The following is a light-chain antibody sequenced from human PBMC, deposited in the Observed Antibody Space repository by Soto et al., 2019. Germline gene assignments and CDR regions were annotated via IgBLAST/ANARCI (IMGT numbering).Light chain of an antibody. CDR1: QRVSNSY. CDR2: GAS. CDR3: QRYGGSPPFT. J-gene: IGKJ2*01. V-gene: IGKV3-20*01. Sequence: ESVLTQSPGTLSLSPGETATLSCRASQRVSNSYLAWYQKKPDQAPRLLIYGASSRAAGIPDRFSGSGSGTDFTPTISRLEPEDFAVYFCQRYGGSPPFTFGQGTKVDIK.